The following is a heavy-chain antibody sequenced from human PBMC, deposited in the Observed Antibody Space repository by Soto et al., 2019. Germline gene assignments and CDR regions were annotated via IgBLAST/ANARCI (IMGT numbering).Heavy chain of an antibody. CDR3: ARDLYSSSRGYYYYYYGMDV. V-gene: IGHV4-59*01. J-gene: IGHJ6*02. Sequence: SETLSLTCTVSGGSISSYYWSWIRQPPGKGLEWIGYIYYSGSTNYNPSLKSRVTISVDTSKNQFSLKLSSVTAADTAVYYCARDLYSSSRGYYYYYYGMDVWGPGTTVTVSS. CDR1: GGSISSYY. CDR2: IYYSGST. D-gene: IGHD6-6*01.